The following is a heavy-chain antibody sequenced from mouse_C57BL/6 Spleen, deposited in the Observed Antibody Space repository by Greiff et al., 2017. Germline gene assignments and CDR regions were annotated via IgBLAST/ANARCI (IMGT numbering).Heavy chain of an antibody. V-gene: IGHV1-80*01. D-gene: IGHD1-1*01. J-gene: IGHJ3*01. CDR3: ASGITTVVATSGTGAY. CDR1: GYAFSSYW. Sequence: QVQLQQSGAELVKPGASVKISCKASGYAFSSYWMNWVKQRPGKGLEWIGQIYPGDGDTNYNGKFKGKATLTADKSSSTAYMQLSSLTSEDSAVYFCASGITTVVATSGTGAYWGQGTLVTVSA. CDR2: IYPGDGDT.